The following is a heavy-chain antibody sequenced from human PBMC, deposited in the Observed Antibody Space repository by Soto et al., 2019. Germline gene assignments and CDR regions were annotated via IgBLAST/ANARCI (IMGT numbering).Heavy chain of an antibody. D-gene: IGHD4-17*01. CDR1: GYTFTNYA. Sequence: ASVKVSCKASGYTFTNYAMHWVRQAPGQGLEWMGWISAYNGNTNYAQKLQGRVTMTTDTSTSTAYMELRSLRSDDTAVYYCARDRNYGDFDYWGQGTLVTVSS. CDR3: ARDRNYGDFDY. V-gene: IGHV1-18*01. J-gene: IGHJ4*02. CDR2: ISAYNGNT.